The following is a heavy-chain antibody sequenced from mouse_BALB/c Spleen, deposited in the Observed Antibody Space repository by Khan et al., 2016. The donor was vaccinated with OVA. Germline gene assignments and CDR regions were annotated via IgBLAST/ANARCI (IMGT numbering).Heavy chain of an antibody. J-gene: IGHJ3*01. CDR1: GYSITSEYA. CDR3: ARKDYYDYDPFPY. D-gene: IGHD2-4*01. V-gene: IGHV3-2*02. Sequence: EVQLQESGPGLVKPSLSLSLTCTVTGYSITSEYAWNWIRQFPGNKLEWMGYIDYSGNTSFNPSLKSRTSITRDTFKNQFFLQLNSVTAGYTATYYCARKDYYDYDPFPYWGQGTLVTVSA. CDR2: IDYSGNT.